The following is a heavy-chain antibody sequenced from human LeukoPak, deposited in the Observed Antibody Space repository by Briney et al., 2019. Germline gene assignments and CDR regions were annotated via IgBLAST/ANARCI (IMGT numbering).Heavy chain of an antibody. D-gene: IGHD3-16*01. J-gene: IGHJ4*02. V-gene: IGHV4-59*01. CDR1: DDSISDYY. CDR3: TRGAGWLIDY. CDR2: FYNSGRS. Sequence: TSETLSLTCTVSDDSISDYYRGWIRQPPGKGLEWIGYFYNSGRSTYNPSLKSRVTISADTSKNHFSLKLNSMTTADTAVYYCTRGAGWLIDYWGQGILVTVSS.